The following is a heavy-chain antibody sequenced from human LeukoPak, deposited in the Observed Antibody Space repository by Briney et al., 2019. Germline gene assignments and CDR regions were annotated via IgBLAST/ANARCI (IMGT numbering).Heavy chain of an antibody. V-gene: IGHV3-23*01. CDR3: AKGNWRYFDY. D-gene: IGHD1-1*01. J-gene: IGHJ4*02. Sequence: TGGSLRLSCAASGFTFSTYVMSWVRQAPGKGLEWVSAISDSGGSTYYADSVKGRFTISRDNSKNTLYLQMNSLGADDTAVYYCAKGNWRYFDYWGQGTLVTVSS. CDR1: GFTFSTYV. CDR2: ISDSGGST.